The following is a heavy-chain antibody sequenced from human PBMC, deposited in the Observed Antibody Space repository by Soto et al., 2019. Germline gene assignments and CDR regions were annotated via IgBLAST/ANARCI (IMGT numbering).Heavy chain of an antibody. D-gene: IGHD4-17*01. CDR3: ARAPQNDYGDYDAFDM. J-gene: IGHJ3*02. CDR2: ISAYNGNT. Sequence: ASVKVSCKASGYTFTSYAISWVRQAPGQGLEWMGWISAYNGNTNYAEKLQGRVTVTTDTPMSTAYMELRSLRSDDTAVDYCARAPQNDYGDYDAFDMWGQGTMVTVSS. V-gene: IGHV1-18*01. CDR1: GYTFTSYA.